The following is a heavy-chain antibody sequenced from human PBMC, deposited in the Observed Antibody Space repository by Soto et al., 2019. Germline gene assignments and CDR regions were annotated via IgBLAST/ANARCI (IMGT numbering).Heavy chain of an antibody. V-gene: IGHV4-34*01. CDR1: GGSFSGYY. D-gene: IGHD3-22*01. CDR2: INHSGST. Sequence: SETLSLTCAVCGGSFSGYYWSWIRQPPGKGLEWIGEINHSGSTNYNPSLKSRVTISVDTSKNQFSLKLSSVTAADTAVYYCARGKLYYYDSSGYSRHYYGMDVWGQGTTVTVSS. CDR3: ARGKLYYYDSSGYSRHYYGMDV. J-gene: IGHJ6*02.